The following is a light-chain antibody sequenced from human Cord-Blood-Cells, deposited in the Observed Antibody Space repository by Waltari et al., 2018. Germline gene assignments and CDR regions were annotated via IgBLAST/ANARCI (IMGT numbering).Light chain of an antibody. J-gene: IGKJ1*01. V-gene: IGKV3-11*01. Sequence: EIVLTQSPATLSLSPGERATLSCRASQCVSSYLAWYQQKPGQAPRLLIYDASNRATGIPARFRGGGSATDFTLTISSLGPEYFGVYYCQQRSNWPRTFGQGTKVEI. CDR3: QQRSNWPRT. CDR2: DAS. CDR1: QCVSSY.